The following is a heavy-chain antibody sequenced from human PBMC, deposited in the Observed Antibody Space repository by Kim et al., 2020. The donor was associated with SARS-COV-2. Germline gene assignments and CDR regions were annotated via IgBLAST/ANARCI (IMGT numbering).Heavy chain of an antibody. Sequence: ASVKVSCKASGYTFTSYYMHWVRQAPGQGLEWMGIINPSGGSTSYAQKFQGRVTMTRDTSTSTVYMELSSLRSEDTAVYYCASSYCSGGSCQTGYYYGMDVWGQGTTVTVSS. CDR1: GYTFTSYY. CDR3: ASSYCSGGSCQTGYYYGMDV. V-gene: IGHV1-46*01. CDR2: INPSGGST. D-gene: IGHD2-15*01. J-gene: IGHJ6*02.